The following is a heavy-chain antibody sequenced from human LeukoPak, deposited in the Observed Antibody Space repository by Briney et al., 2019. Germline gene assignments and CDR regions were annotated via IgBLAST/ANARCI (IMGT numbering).Heavy chain of an antibody. CDR2: IYHSGST. D-gene: IGHD2-2*01. V-gene: IGHV4-30-2*01. CDR3: ARGHCSSTSCYYYYGMDV. J-gene: IGHJ6*02. Sequence: SETLSLTCAVSGGSISSGGYSWSWIRQPPGKGLEWIGYIYHSGSTYYNPSLKSRVTISVDTSKNQFSLKLSSVTAADTAVYYCARGHCSSTSCYYYYGMDVWGQGTTVTVSS. CDR1: GGSISSGGYS.